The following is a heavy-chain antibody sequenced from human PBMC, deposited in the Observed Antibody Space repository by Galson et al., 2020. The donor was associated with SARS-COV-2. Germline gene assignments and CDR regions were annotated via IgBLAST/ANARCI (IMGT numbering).Heavy chain of an antibody. V-gene: IGHV3-30-3*01. CDR2: ISYDGINK. CDR3: ARALYGSPTSSPFY. Sequence: GGLLRPSFAALGLSFRTSAMPWVRQAPGKGLEWVAVISYDGINKFYTDSVKGRFTIPRDNSKNTLYLQMNSLGSDDTAVYYCARALYGSPTSSPFYWGQGTLVTLSS. D-gene: IGHD6-13*01. J-gene: IGHJ4*02. CDR1: GLSFRTSA.